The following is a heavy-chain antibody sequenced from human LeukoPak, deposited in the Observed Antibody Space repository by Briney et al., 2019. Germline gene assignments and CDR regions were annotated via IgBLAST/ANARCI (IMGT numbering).Heavy chain of an antibody. D-gene: IGHD6-6*01. J-gene: IGHJ6*03. V-gene: IGHV4-39*07. CDR1: GGSISSSSYY. CDR3: ARDFSSSSTVYYYYYMDV. CDR2: IYYSGTT. Sequence: SETLSLTCTVSGGSISSSSYYWGWIRQPPGKGLEWIGSIYYSGTTYYSPSLKSRVTISLDTSKNQFSLKLSSVTAADTAIYYCARDFSSSSTVYYYYYMDVWGKGTTVTVSS.